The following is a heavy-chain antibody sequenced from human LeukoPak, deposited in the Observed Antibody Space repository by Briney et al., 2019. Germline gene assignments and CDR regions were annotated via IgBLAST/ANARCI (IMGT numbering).Heavy chain of an antibody. J-gene: IGHJ4*02. Sequence: TLSVTCTLPGVSISSDRNYWSWIRQPAGEGLQWIVRMCIGGDICYNTSLKSRVTISLHPSKNQFSLKMSSVTAADTAIYYCATDSYGSGYSVYGSGVFDYWGQGILVTVSA. CDR2: MCIGGDI. CDR1: GVSISSDRNY. D-gene: IGHD5/OR15-5a*01. CDR3: ATDSYGSGYSVYGSGVFDY. V-gene: IGHV4-61*02.